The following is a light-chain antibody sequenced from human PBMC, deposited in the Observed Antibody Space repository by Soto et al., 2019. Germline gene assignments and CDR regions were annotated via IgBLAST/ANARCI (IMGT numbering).Light chain of an antibody. J-gene: IGKJ5*01. CDR2: DAS. CDR1: QSVSSY. Sequence: EIVMTQYPATPSLSPWERDTPSCPASQSVSSYLAWYQQKPGQAPRLLIYDASNRATGIPARFSGSGSGTDFTLTISSLEPEDFAVYYCQQRSNWPPITFGQGTRLEI. CDR3: QQRSNWPPIT. V-gene: IGKV3-11*01.